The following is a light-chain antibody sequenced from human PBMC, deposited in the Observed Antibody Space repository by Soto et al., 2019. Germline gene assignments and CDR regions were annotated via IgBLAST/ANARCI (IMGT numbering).Light chain of an antibody. Sequence: IVLTQSPGTLSLSPGERTTLSCRASQSISRYLAWYQQKPGQGPRLLIYGASSRATGTPDRFSGSGSGTDFTLTINRLEPEDFAVYYCQQYGSSWTFGQGTKVDIK. V-gene: IGKV3-20*01. J-gene: IGKJ1*01. CDR2: GAS. CDR3: QQYGSSWT. CDR1: QSISRY.